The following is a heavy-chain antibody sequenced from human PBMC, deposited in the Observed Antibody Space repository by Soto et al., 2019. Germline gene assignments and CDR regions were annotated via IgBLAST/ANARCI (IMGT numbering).Heavy chain of an antibody. CDR1: GYTFTNYD. D-gene: IGHD3-16*01. V-gene: IGHV1-46*03. J-gene: IGHJ5*02. CDR3: GRGWGVVLEYDSLDH. Sequence: ASVKVSCKTSGYTFTNYDINWVRQAPGQGLEWMGIIKSNGGNTTYAQKFLGRVTMTSNTSTSTTYMEVSSLRSEDTAMYYCGRGWGVVLEYDSLDHWGQGTLVTVSS. CDR2: IKSNGGNT.